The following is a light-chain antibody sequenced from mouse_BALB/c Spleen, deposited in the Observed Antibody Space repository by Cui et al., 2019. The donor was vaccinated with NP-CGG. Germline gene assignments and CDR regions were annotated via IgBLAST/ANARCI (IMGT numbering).Light chain of an antibody. V-gene: IGLV1*01. J-gene: IGLJ1*01. Sequence: AVVTHESALTTSPGETVTLTCRSSTGAVTTSNYANWVQEKPDHLFTGLIGGTNNRAPGVPARFSGSLIGDKAALTITGAQTEDEAMYFCALWYSNHWVFGGGTKLTVL. CDR3: ALWYSNHWV. CDR2: GTN. CDR1: TGAVTTSNY.